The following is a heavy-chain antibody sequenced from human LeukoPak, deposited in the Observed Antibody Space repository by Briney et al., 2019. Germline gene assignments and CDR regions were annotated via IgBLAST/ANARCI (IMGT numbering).Heavy chain of an antibody. CDR1: GFTFSSYW. D-gene: IGHD3-10*01. CDR2: IKQDGSEK. Sequence: GGSLRLSCAASGFTFSSYWMSWVRQAPGKGLEWVANIKQDGSEKYYVDSVKGRFTISRDNAKNSLYLQMNSLRAEDTAVYYCARAGYYGSGDYYYYGMDVWGQGTTATVSS. V-gene: IGHV3-7*01. CDR3: ARAGYYGSGDYYYYGMDV. J-gene: IGHJ6*02.